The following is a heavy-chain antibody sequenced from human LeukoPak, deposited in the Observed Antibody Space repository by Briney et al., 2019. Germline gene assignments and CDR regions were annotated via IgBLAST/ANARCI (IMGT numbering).Heavy chain of an antibody. D-gene: IGHD2-2*01. CDR2: INPNSGGT. J-gene: IGHJ6*03. CDR3: ARGRSRGPAAVRDYYYYMDV. Sequence: ASVKVSCKASGYTFTGYYMHWVRQTPGQGLEWMGWINPNSGGTNYAQKFQGRVTMTRDTSISTAYMELSRLRSDDTAVYYCARGRSRGPAAVRDYYYYMDVWGKGTTVTVSS. CDR1: GYTFTGYY. V-gene: IGHV1-2*02.